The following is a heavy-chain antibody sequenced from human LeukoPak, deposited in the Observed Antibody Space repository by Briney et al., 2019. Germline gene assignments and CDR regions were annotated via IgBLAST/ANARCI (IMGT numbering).Heavy chain of an antibody. V-gene: IGHV3-48*04. J-gene: IGHJ5*02. CDR3: ARGLTTTPNHFDP. D-gene: IGHD4-17*01. Sequence: PGGSLRLSCAASGFTISRDSMNWVRQAPGKGLEWISYISYDSAIKYYADSVGGRFTISRDNAKNSLYLQMNSLRAEETAIYYCARGLTTTPNHFDPWGQGTLVTVSS. CDR2: ISYDSAIK. CDR1: GFTISRDS.